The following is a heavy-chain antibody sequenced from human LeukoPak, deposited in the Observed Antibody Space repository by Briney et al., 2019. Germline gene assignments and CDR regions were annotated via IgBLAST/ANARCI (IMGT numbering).Heavy chain of an antibody. J-gene: IGHJ3*01. CDR3: ARHLRTSAFDF. D-gene: IGHD5/OR15-5a*01. Sequence: GGSLRLSCAASGFTFGGYWMHWGRQVPGEGLVWVSRINTDGSSATYADSVKGRFTISRDNAKNTLYLQMNSLRVEDTAVYSCARHLRTSAFDFWGQGTMVTVSS. CDR2: INTDGSSA. CDR1: GFTFGGYW. V-gene: IGHV3-74*01.